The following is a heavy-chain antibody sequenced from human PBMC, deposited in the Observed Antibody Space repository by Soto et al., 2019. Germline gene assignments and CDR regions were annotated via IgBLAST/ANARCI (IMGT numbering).Heavy chain of an antibody. Sequence: SVKVSCKASGGTFSSYAISWVRQAPGQGLEWMGGIIPIFGTANYAQKFQGRVTITRDTSASTAYMELSSLRSEDTAVYYCARDGSYSNYGFDYWGQGTLVTVSS. V-gene: IGHV1-69*05. J-gene: IGHJ4*02. CDR2: IIPIFGTA. CDR1: GGTFSSYA. D-gene: IGHD4-4*01. CDR3: ARDGSYSNYGFDY.